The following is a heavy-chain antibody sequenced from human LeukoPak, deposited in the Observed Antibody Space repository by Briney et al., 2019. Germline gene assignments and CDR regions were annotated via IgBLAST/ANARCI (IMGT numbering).Heavy chain of an antibody. J-gene: IGHJ4*02. CDR1: GFTFSSYW. D-gene: IGHD3/OR15-3a*01. Sequence: GGSLRLSCAASGFTFSSYWMSWVRQAPGKGLEWVANIKQDGSEKYYVDSVKGRFTISRVNAKNSLYLQMNSLRAEDTAVYSCARTNGRTGEYYFDYWGQGTLVTVSS. CDR3: ARTNGRTGEYYFDY. V-gene: IGHV3-7*01. CDR2: IKQDGSEK.